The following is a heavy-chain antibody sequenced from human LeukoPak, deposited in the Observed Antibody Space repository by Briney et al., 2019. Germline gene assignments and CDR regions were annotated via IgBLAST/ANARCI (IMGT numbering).Heavy chain of an antibody. CDR1: GGSFSGSY. D-gene: IGHD3-3*01. J-gene: IGHJ4*02. CDR2: IIHSGSP. CDR3: ARSYDPLYFDF. Sequence: PSETLSLTCAVYGGSFSGSYWAWIRQPPGKGLEWIGEIIHSGSPNYNPSLKSRVTISEDTSKNQSSLKLNSVTAADTAVYYCARSYDPLYFDFWGQGLLVTVSS. V-gene: IGHV4-34*12.